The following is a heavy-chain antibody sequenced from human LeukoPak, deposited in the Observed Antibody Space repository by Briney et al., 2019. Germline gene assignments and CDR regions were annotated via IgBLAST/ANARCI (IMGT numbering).Heavy chain of an antibody. J-gene: IGHJ4*02. D-gene: IGHD3-10*01. CDR1: GFDFQNHV. CDR3: VREGYYESGSSPTFYFDF. CDR2: ISHHVNVK. Sequence: GGSLRPSCAASGFDFQNHVIHWVRQVPGKGLEWVAVISHHVNVKFYADSVKGRLTISRDNSAKTVHLQMNSLRPDDAAVYYCVREGYYESGSSPTFYFDFWGQGTVVTVSS. V-gene: IGHV3-30-3*01.